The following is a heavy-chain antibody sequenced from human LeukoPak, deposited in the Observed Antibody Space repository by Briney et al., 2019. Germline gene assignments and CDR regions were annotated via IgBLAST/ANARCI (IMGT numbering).Heavy chain of an antibody. CDR3: ARAHYDSRVPYFDY. CDR1: GFTFSSYW. D-gene: IGHD3-22*01. Sequence: GGSLRLSCAASGFTFSSYWMSWVRQAPGKGLEWVSYISSSSSTIYYADSVKGRFTISRDNAKNSLYLQMNSLRAEDTAVYYCARAHYDSRVPYFDYWGQGTLVTVSS. CDR2: ISSSSSTI. J-gene: IGHJ4*02. V-gene: IGHV3-48*01.